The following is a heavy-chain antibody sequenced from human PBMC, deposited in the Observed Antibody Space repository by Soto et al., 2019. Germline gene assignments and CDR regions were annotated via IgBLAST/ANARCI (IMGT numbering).Heavy chain of an antibody. Sequence: EVQLVESGGGLVPPGGSLRLSCVASEFSLSRYWMSWVRQAPGKGLEWVANIRQDASEKNDVDSVKGRFTISRDNAKNAVDLHMHGLTAEDTAVYFCARDGWSYVYYHGMDVWGQGTTVTVSS. CDR2: IRQDASEK. J-gene: IGHJ6*02. V-gene: IGHV3-7*01. CDR3: ARDGWSYVYYHGMDV. CDR1: EFSLSRYW. D-gene: IGHD1-26*01.